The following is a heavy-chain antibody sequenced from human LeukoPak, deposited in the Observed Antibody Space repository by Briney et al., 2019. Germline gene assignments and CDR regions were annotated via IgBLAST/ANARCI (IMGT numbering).Heavy chain of an antibody. Sequence: GGSLRLSCAASGFTFSDYYMSWIRQAPGKGLEWVSSISSSSSYIYYADSVKGRFTISRDNAKNSLYLQMNSLRAEDTAVYYCARGTWEWLLDYWGQGTLVTVSS. D-gene: IGHD3-3*01. CDR1: GFTFSDYY. J-gene: IGHJ4*02. CDR3: ARGTWEWLLDY. V-gene: IGHV3-11*06. CDR2: ISSSSSYI.